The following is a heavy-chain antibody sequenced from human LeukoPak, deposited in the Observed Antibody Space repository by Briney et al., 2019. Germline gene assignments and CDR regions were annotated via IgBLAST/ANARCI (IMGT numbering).Heavy chain of an antibody. J-gene: IGHJ4*02. CDR1: GFTFSSYS. D-gene: IGHD4-17*01. V-gene: IGHV3-21*01. CDR3: ARVPRGLPDY. CDR2: ISSSSSYI. Sequence: GGSLRLSCAASGFTFSSYSMNWVRQAPGKGLEWVSSISSSSSYIYYSDSVKGRFTISRDNAKNSLYLQMNSLRAEDTAVYYCARVPRGLPDYWGQGTLVTVSS.